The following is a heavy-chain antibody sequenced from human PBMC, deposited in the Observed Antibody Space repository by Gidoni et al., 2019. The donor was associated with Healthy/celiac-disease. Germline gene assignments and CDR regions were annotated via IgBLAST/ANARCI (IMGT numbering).Heavy chain of an antibody. CDR3: AKDQGDCSGGSCYSQNY. V-gene: IGHV3-30*18. CDR1: GFTFSSYG. Sequence: QVQLVESVGGVVQHGRPLRLSCAASGFTFSSYGMHWVRQAPGKVLEWVAFISYDGSTKYYADSVKGRFTISRVNSKNTLYLQMISLRAEDTAVYYCAKDQGDCSGGSCYSQNYWGQGTLVTVSA. CDR2: ISYDGSTK. D-gene: IGHD2-15*01. J-gene: IGHJ4*02.